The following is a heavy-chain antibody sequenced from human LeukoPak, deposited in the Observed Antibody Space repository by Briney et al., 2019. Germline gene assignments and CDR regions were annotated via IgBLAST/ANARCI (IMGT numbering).Heavy chain of an antibody. D-gene: IGHD2-21*01. CDR2: IFYTGDS. CDR1: GVSSSSSY. J-gene: IGHJ4*02. CDR3: ARHRFASPLDS. Sequence: SETLSLTCTVSGVSSSSSYWSWIRQPPGKGLEWIGYIFYTGDSNHNPSFKSRVSISLDTSKDQISLKPYSVTAADTAVYYCARHRFASPLDSWGQGTLVTVSS. V-gene: IGHV4-59*08.